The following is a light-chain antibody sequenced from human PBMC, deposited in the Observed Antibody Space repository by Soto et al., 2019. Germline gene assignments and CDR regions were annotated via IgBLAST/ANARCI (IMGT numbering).Light chain of an antibody. Sequence: EIVLTQSPGTLSLSPGERATLSCRASQSINSRYLAWYQQKPGQAPRLLIYGASSRATGIPDRFSGSGSGKEFTLTISRLEPEDFAVYYCQQFGSSPGFTFGPGTKVDIK. J-gene: IGKJ3*01. V-gene: IGKV3-20*01. CDR3: QQFGSSPGFT. CDR1: QSINSRY. CDR2: GAS.